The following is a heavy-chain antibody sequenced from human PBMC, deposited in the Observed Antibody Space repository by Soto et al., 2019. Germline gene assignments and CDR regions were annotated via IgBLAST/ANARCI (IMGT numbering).Heavy chain of an antibody. Sequence: GGSLRLSWAASGFTFSSYGMHGVRQAPGKGLEWVAVISYDGSNKYYADSVKGRFTISRDNSKNTLYLQMNSLRAEDTAVYYCAKDYDFWSGYYNGMDVWGQGTTVTVSS. J-gene: IGHJ6*02. V-gene: IGHV3-30*18. CDR2: ISYDGSNK. CDR3: AKDYDFWSGYYNGMDV. CDR1: GFTFSSYG. D-gene: IGHD3-3*01.